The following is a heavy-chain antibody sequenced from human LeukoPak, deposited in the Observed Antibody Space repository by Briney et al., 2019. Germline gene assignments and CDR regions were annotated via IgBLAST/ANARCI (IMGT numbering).Heavy chain of an antibody. CDR2: IYSGGST. D-gene: IGHD5-18*01. J-gene: IGHJ4*02. CDR3: ARDVDTAMAQDY. V-gene: IGHV3-66*01. Sequence: GGSLRLSCAASGFTVSSNYMSWVRQAPGKGLEWVSVIYSGGSTYYADSVKGRFTISRDNSKNTLYLQMNSLRAKDTAVYYCARDVDTAMAQDYWGQGTLVTVSS. CDR1: GFTVSSNY.